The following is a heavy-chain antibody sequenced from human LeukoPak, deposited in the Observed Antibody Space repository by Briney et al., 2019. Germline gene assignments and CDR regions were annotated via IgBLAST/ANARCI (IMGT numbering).Heavy chain of an antibody. Sequence: ETLSLTCTVSGGSISSYYWSWVRQAPGKGLEWVANIKQDGSQKYYVDSVKGRFTISRDNAKNSLYLQMSSLRAEDTAVYYCARADLAVWGKGTKVNVSS. CDR1: GGSISSYY. V-gene: IGHV3-7*01. J-gene: IGHJ6*04. CDR2: IKQDGSQK. CDR3: ARADLAV.